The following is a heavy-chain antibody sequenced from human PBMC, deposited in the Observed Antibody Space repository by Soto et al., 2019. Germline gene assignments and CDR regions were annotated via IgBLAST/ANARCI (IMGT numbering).Heavy chain of an antibody. J-gene: IGHJ6*02. V-gene: IGHV1-18*01. CDR2: ISAYNGNT. Sequence: ASVKVSCKASGYTFTSYGFSWVRQAPGQGLEWMGWISAYNGNTNYAQKLQGRVTMTTDTSTSTAYMKLRSLISDDTAVYYRARDVGPGAGYYYYGLDVWGQGTTVTVSS. CDR3: ARDVGPGAGYYYYGLDV. D-gene: IGHD6-19*01. CDR1: GYTFTSYG.